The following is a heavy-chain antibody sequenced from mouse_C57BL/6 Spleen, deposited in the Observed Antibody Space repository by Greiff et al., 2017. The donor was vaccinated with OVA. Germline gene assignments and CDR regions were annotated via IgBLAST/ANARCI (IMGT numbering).Heavy chain of an antibody. V-gene: IGHV1-42*01. J-gene: IGHJ2*01. CDR2: INPSTGGT. CDR3: ARMITTANYFDY. CDR1: GYSFTGYY. D-gene: IGHD2-4*01. Sequence: VQLQQSGPELVKPGASVKISCKASGYSFTGYYMNWVKQSPEKSLEWIGEINPSTGGTTYNQKFKAKATLTVDKSSSTAYMQLKSLTSEDSAVYYCARMITTANYFDYWGQGTTLTVSS.